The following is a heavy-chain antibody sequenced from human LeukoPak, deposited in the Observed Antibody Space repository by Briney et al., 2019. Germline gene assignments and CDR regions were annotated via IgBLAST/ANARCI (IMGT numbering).Heavy chain of an antibody. CDR1: GYTFTDNY. Sequence: GASVKVSCKTSGYTFTDNYIHWVRQAPGQGLEWMGWINPNSGGTDYAHKFRGRVTMTRDTSISTAYMELSRLRSDDTAVYYCARSAESSSWVEFDYWGQGTLVTVSS. D-gene: IGHD6-13*01. V-gene: IGHV1-2*07. CDR3: ARSAESSSWVEFDY. J-gene: IGHJ4*02. CDR2: INPNSGGT.